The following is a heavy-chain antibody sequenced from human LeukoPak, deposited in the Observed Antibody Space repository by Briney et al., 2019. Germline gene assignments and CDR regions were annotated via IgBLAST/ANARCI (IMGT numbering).Heavy chain of an antibody. CDR2: INAGNGNT. CDR1: GYTFTSYA. J-gene: IGHJ4*02. CDR3: ARETRIQLWSGLGY. Sequence: ASVKVSCKASGYTFTSYAMHWVRQAPGQRLEWMGWINAGNGNTKYSQKFQGRVTITRDTSASTAYIELSSLRSEDTAVYYCARETRIQLWSGLGYWGQGTLVTVSS. V-gene: IGHV1-3*01. D-gene: IGHD5-18*01.